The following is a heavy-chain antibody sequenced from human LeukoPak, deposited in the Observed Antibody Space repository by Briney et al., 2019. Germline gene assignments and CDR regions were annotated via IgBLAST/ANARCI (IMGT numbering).Heavy chain of an antibody. J-gene: IGHJ4*02. V-gene: IGHV1-18*01. Sequence: GASVKVSCKASVYTFTSYGISWVRQAPGQGLEWMGWISAYNGNTNYAQKLQGRVTMTTDTSTSTAYMQLRSLRSDDTAVYYCARERVESNGYVRRLDYWGQGTLVTVSS. CDR1: VYTFTSYG. D-gene: IGHD5-12*01. CDR3: ARERVESNGYVRRLDY. CDR2: ISAYNGNT.